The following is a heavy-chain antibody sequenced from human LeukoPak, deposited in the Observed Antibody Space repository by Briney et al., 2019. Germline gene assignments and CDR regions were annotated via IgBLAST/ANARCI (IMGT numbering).Heavy chain of an antibody. CDR3: ARGSVLNDILTGFDY. V-gene: IGHV1-46*01. CDR2: INPSGGST. CDR1: GYTFTSYY. D-gene: IGHD3-9*01. Sequence: GASVKVSFKASGYTFTSYYMHWVRQAPGQGLEWMGIINPSGGSTSYAQKFQGRVTMTRETSTSTVYMELSSLRSEDTAVYYCARGSVLNDILTGFDYWGQGTLVTVSS. J-gene: IGHJ4*02.